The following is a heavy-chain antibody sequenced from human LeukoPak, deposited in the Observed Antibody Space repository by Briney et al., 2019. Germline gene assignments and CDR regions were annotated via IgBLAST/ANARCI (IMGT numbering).Heavy chain of an antibody. D-gene: IGHD3-22*01. Sequence: PGGSLRLSCAASGFTFSSYSMNWVRQAPGKGLEWVSSISSSSSYIYYADSVKGRFTISRDNAKNSLYLQMNSLRAEDTAVYYCARGRAYYYDSSGPSGFDDWGQGTLVTVSS. J-gene: IGHJ4*02. CDR1: GFTFSSYS. CDR2: ISSSSSYI. V-gene: IGHV3-21*04. CDR3: ARGRAYYYDSSGPSGFDD.